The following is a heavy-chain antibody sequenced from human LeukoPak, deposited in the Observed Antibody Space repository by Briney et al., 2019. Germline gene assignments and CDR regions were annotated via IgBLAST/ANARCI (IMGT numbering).Heavy chain of an antibody. Sequence: ASVKVSCKASGYTFTSYDINWVRQATGQGLEWMGWMNPNSGNTGYAQKFQGRVTMTRNTSISTAYMELSSLRSEDTAVYYCARVSFRYCSSTSCPGDFDLWGRGTLVTVSS. CDR1: GYTFTSYD. D-gene: IGHD2-2*01. CDR3: ARVSFRYCSSTSCPGDFDL. J-gene: IGHJ2*01. V-gene: IGHV1-8*01. CDR2: MNPNSGNT.